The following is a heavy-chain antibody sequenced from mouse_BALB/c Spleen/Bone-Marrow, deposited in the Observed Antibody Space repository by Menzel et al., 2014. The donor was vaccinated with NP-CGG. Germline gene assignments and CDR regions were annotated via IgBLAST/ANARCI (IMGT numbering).Heavy chain of an antibody. CDR3: ARGGTTATWYFDV. CDR2: IAPANGNT. D-gene: IGHD1-2*01. CDR1: GFNIKDAY. Sequence: EVKLMESGAGLVKPGASVKLSCTGSGFNIKDAYIHWVKQRPEQGLEWIGRIAPANGNTEYDPKFQGKATITADTSSNTAYLQLSSLTSEDTAVYYCARGGTTATWYFDVWGAGTTVTVSS. J-gene: IGHJ1*01. V-gene: IGHV14-3*02.